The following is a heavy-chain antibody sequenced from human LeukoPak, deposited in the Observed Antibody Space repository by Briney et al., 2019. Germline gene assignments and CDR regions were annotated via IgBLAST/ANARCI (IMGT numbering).Heavy chain of an antibody. CDR2: IYYSGST. Sequence: PSETLSLTCTVSGGSISSSSYYWGWIRQPPGKGLEWIGSIYYSGSTYYNPSLKSRVTISVDTSKNQFSLKLSSVTAADTAVYYCASAVIVVVPAGIAWRHGMDVWGRGTTVTVSS. D-gene: IGHD2-2*01. V-gene: IGHV4-39*01. J-gene: IGHJ6*02. CDR1: GGSISSSSYY. CDR3: ASAVIVVVPAGIAWRHGMDV.